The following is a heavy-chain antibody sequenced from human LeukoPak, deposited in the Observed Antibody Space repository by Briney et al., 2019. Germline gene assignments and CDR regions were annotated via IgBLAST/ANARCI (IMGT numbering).Heavy chain of an antibody. CDR1: GFTFSSYN. CDR2: LSSSSSYT. D-gene: IGHD3-10*01. J-gene: IGHJ4*02. V-gene: IGHV3-21*05. CDR3: ARESYYYGSGNYYMFDY. Sequence: GGSLRLSCATYGFTFSSYNMNWVRQAPGKGLEWVSYLSSSSSYTYYADSVKGRFTISRDNAKNSLYLQMNSLRAEDTAVYYCARESYYYGSGNYYMFDYWGQGILVTVSS.